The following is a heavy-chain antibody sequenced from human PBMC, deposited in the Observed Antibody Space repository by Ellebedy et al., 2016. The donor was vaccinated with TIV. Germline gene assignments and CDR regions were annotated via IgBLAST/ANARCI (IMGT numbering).Heavy chain of an antibody. J-gene: IGHJ1*01. CDR2: INPNSGGT. D-gene: IGHD3-16*01. CDR1: GYTFTGYY. Sequence: ASVKVSXXASGYTFTGYYMHWVRQAPGQGLEWMGWINPNSGGTNYAQKFQGRVTMTRDTSISTAYMELSRLRSDDTAVYYCARIVNIVWGNQREYFQHWGQGTLVTVSS. V-gene: IGHV1-2*02. CDR3: ARIVNIVWGNQREYFQH.